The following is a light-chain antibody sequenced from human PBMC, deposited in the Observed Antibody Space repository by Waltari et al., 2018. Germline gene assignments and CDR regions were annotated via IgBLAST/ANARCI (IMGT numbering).Light chain of an antibody. V-gene: IGLV1-51*01. CDR2: DNK. CDR1: FPNIKSNY. Sequence: QSVLTQPPSVSAAPGQRVSISCPGTFPNIKSNYLSWYQQFPGTAPKLLIYDNKKRPAGIPDRFSASKSGTSATLDITGLQTGDEADYYCGAWDNSLKGYVFGAGTKVSVL. CDR3: GAWDNSLKGYV. J-gene: IGLJ1*01.